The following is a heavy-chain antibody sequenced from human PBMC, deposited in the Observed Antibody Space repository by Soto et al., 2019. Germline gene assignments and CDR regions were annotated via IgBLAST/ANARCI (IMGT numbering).Heavy chain of an antibody. V-gene: IGHV4-59*01. CDR2: IYYSGTT. J-gene: IGHJ4*02. D-gene: IGHD3-10*01. CDR1: GGSITGYY. CDR3: ARESYFGSGATVVAY. Sequence: PSETLSLTCTVSGGSITGYYWSWIRQPPGKGLEWIGYIYYSGTTSYNPSLYSRVTMSVDTSKNQFSLRVHSVTAADTAVYYCARESYFGSGATVVAYWGKGTLVTVS.